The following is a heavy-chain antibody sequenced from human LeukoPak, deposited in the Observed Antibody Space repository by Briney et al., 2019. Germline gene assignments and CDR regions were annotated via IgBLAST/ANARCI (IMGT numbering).Heavy chain of an antibody. CDR1: GFTFSSYS. J-gene: IGHJ3*02. CDR3: ARGTSNSLVSPYPGAFDI. V-gene: IGHV3-21*01. D-gene: IGHD3-9*01. Sequence: GGSLRLSCAASGFTFSSYSMNWVRQAPGKGLEWVSSISSSSSYIYYADSVKGRFTISRDNAKNSLYLQMNSLRAEDTAVYYCARGTSNSLVSPYPGAFDIWGQGTMVTVSS. CDR2: ISSSSSYI.